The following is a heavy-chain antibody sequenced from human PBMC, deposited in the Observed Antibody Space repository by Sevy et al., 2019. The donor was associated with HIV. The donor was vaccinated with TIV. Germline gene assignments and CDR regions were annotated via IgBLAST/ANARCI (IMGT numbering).Heavy chain of an antibody. J-gene: IGHJ4*02. D-gene: IGHD6-19*01. CDR1: GDSVSRNGAA. V-gene: IGHV6-1*01. CDR2: SYYRSTWHK. CDR3: ARAVAGVYYFDY. Sequence: SQTLSLTCVISGDSVSRNGAAWNWIRQSPSRGLEWLGRSYYRSTWHKDYAIPVKSRLTITPDTSKNQFFLQLNSVTPEDTAMYYCARAVAGVYYFDYWGQGTLVTVSS.